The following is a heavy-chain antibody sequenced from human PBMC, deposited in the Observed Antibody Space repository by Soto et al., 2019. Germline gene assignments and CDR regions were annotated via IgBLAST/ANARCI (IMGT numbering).Heavy chain of an antibody. CDR2: ISYDGSNK. V-gene: IGHV3-30*18. CDR1: GFTFSSYG. D-gene: IGHD3-9*01. CDR3: AKDLYDILTGYTNNYYYYYGMDV. J-gene: IGHJ6*02. Sequence: GSLRLSCAASGFTFSSYGMHWVRQAPGKGLEWVAVISYDGSNKYYADSVKGRFTISRDNSKNTLYLQMNSLRAEDTAVYYCAKDLYDILTGYTNNYYYYYGMDVWGQGTTVTVSS.